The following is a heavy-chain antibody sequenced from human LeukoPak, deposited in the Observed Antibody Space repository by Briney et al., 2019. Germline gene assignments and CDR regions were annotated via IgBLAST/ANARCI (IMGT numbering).Heavy chain of an antibody. CDR2: IYYSGST. D-gene: IGHD4-17*01. CDR1: GGSISSSSYY. J-gene: IGHJ4*02. Sequence: SETLSLTCTVSGGSISSSSYYWGWIRQPPGKGLEWIGSIYYSGSTYYNPSLKSRVTISVDTSKNQISLRLSSVTAADTAVYYCARQHSTMTTWVVYWGQGTLVTVSS. CDR3: ARQHSTMTTWVVY. V-gene: IGHV4-39*01.